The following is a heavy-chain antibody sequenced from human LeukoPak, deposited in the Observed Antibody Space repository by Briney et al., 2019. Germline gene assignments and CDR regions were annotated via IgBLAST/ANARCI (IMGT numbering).Heavy chain of an antibody. CDR1: GYTFTNYG. D-gene: IGHD1-26*01. Sequence: GASVKVSCKASGYTFTNYGITWVRQAPGQGLEWWGWISAHNGNTNYAQNLQDRVTMAIDTSTTTAYVELRNLRSDDTAVYYCARGRGTYYYFDSWGQGALVTVSS. V-gene: IGHV1-18*01. CDR2: ISAHNGNT. CDR3: ARGRGTYYYFDS. J-gene: IGHJ4*02.